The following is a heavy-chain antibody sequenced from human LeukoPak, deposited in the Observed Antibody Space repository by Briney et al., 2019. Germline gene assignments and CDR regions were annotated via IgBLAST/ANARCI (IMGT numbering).Heavy chain of an antibody. V-gene: IGHV4-34*01. CDR2: INHSGST. J-gene: IGHJ4*02. D-gene: IGHD3-16*01. CDR3: ARDSWGGKVDY. CDR1: GGSFSGYY. Sequence: SETLSPTCAVYGGSFSGYYWSWIRQPPGKGLEWIGEINHSGSTNYNPSLKSRVTISVDTSKNQFSLKLSSVTAADTAVYYCARDSWGGKVDYWGQGTLVTVSS.